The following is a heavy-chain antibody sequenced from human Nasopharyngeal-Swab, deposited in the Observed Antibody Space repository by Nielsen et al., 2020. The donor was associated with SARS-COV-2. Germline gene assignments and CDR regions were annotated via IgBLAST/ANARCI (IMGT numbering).Heavy chain of an antibody. V-gene: IGHV4-31*02. CDR2: IYYSGST. D-gene: IGHD6-6*01. Sequence: WIRQPPGKGLEWIGYIYYSGSTYYNPSLKSRVTISVDTSKNQFSLKLSSVTAADTAVYNCARGGAARPGFDYWGQGTLVTVSS. CDR3: ARGGAARPGFDY. J-gene: IGHJ4*02.